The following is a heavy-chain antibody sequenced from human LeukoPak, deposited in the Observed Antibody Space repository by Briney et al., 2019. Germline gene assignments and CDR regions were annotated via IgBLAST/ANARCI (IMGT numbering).Heavy chain of an antibody. CDR3: ARESVLRGYSYGYPDS. J-gene: IGHJ5*01. CDR2: IKSDGSST. D-gene: IGHD5-18*01. CDR1: GFTFSDYW. V-gene: IGHV3-74*01. Sequence: GGSLRLSCAASGFTFSDYWMHWVRQAPGKGLVWVSRIKSDGSSTTYADSVKGRFPISRDNAKNTLYLQLNSLRVEDTAVYYCARESVLRGYSYGYPDSWGHGNLLTVSS.